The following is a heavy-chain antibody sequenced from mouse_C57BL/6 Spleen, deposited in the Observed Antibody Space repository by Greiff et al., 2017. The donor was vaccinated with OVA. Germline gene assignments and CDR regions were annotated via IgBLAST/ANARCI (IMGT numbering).Heavy chain of an antibody. Sequence: EVMLVESGGGLVKPGGSLKLSCAASGFTFSDYGMHWVRQAPEKGLEWVAYISSGSSTIYYADTVKGRFTISGDNAKNTLFLQMTRLRSEDTAMYYCARLGYYGAYAMDYWGQGTSVTVSS. CDR3: ARLGYYGAYAMDY. D-gene: IGHD2-13*01. CDR2: ISSGSSTI. V-gene: IGHV5-17*01. J-gene: IGHJ4*01. CDR1: GFTFSDYG.